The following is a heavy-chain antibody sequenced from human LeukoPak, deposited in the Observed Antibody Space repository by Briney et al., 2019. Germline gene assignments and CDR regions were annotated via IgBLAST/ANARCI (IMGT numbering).Heavy chain of an antibody. Sequence: GGSLRLSCAASGFTFSSYSMNWVRQAPGKGLEWVSSISSGSSYTYYADSVKGRFTISRDNAKNSLYLQMNSLRAEDTAVYYCARDPIDYWGQGTLVTVSS. CDR3: ARDPIDY. CDR2: ISSGSSYT. J-gene: IGHJ4*02. CDR1: GFTFSSYS. V-gene: IGHV3-21*01.